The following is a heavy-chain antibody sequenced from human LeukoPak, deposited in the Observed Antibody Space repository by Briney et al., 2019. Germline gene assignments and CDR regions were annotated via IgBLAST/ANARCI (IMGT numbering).Heavy chain of an antibody. CDR2: LYHSGST. D-gene: IGHD2-2*02. V-gene: IGHV4-4*02. J-gene: IGHJ4*02. CDR3: ARKRADTWYYFDY. Sequence: SETLSLTCAVSGGSISSNYWWSWVRQPPGKGLKWIGELYHSGSTNYSPSLKSRVTTSVDKSKNQFSLKLTSVTAADTAVYYCARKRADTWYYFDYWGQGTLVTVSS. CDR1: GGSISSNYW.